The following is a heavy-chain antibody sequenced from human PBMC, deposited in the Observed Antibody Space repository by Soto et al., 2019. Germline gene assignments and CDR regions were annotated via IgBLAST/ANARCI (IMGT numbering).Heavy chain of an antibody. J-gene: IGHJ6*03. CDR3: ARVPFGWSDYSFFHYYMDA. Sequence: GASVKVSCKASGYTFTSYDINWVRQATGQGLGWMGWMNPNSGNTGYAQKFQGRVTMTRNTSISTAYMELSSVRSEDTAVYYCARVPFGWSDYSFFHYYMDAWGKGTTVPVS. V-gene: IGHV1-8*01. D-gene: IGHD3-3*01. CDR1: GYTFTSYD. CDR2: MNPNSGNT.